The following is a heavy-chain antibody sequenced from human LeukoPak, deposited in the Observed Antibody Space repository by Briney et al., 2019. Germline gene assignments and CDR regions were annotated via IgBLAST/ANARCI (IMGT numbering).Heavy chain of an antibody. J-gene: IGHJ1*01. D-gene: IGHD2-2*01. CDR1: GFTFSSYG. V-gene: IGHV3-30*03. CDR3: TRAASDCSSTSCFTRYFQH. CDR2: ISYDGSNK. Sequence: GRSLRLSCAASGFTFSSYGMHWVRQAPGKGLEWVAVISYDGSNKYYADSVKGRFTISRDNSKNTLYLQMNSLRAEDTAVYYCTRAASDCSSTSCFTRYFQHWGQGTLVTASS.